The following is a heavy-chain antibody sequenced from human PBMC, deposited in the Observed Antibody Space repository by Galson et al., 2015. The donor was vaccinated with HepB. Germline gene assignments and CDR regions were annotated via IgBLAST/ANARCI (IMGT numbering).Heavy chain of an antibody. V-gene: IGHV3-66*01. CDR1: GFTVSSNY. Sequence: SLRLSCAASGFTVSSNYMSWVRQAPGKGLEWVSVIYSDGNSYYADSVKGRFSISRDNSKNTLYLQMNSLRAEDTAVYYCARDRVGIAAMVNIWFDPWGQGTLVTVSS. CDR2: IYSDGNS. J-gene: IGHJ5*02. D-gene: IGHD5-18*01. CDR3: ARDRVGIAAMVNIWFDP.